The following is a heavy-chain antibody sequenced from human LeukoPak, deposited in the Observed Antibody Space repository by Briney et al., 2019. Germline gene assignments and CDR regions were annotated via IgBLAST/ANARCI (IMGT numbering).Heavy chain of an antibody. CDR3: ARDQGTVIVPTAIGWFDP. CDR1: GGSISSGSFY. V-gene: IGHV4-61*02. J-gene: IGHJ5*02. D-gene: IGHD2-2*02. Sequence: SETLSLTCTVSGGSISSGSFYWSWIRQPAGKGLEWIGRIYSSGSTNYNPSPKRRVTISVDTSKNQSSLKLRSVTAADTAVYYCARDQGTVIVPTAIGWFDPWGQGTLVTVSS. CDR2: IYSSGST.